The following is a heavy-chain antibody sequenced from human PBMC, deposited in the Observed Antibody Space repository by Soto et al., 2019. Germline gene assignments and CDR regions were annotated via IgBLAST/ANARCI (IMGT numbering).Heavy chain of an antibody. CDR1: GFTFSGYW. CDR2: INQDGSGK. J-gene: IGHJ6*02. Sequence: EAQLVESGGGLVQPGGSLRLSCAASGFTFSGYWMSWVRQAPGKGLEWVANINQDGSGKYYMDSVKGRFTISRDNTKNSLYLQMNSLGDDDTAVYYCERDGYHYVMDLWGQGTTVTVSS. CDR3: ERDGYHYVMDL. V-gene: IGHV3-7*04.